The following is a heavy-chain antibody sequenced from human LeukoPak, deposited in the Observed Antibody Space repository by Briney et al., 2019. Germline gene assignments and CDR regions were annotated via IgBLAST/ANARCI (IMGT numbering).Heavy chain of an antibody. CDR3: AKDGYYDSSGWGVYFDY. Sequence: GGSLRLSCVASGFXFSSYAMTWVRQAPGKGQEWVSPSSGSGGSTYYADSVKGRSTISRDNSKNTLYLQMNSLRAEDTAVYYCAKDGYYDSSGWGVYFDYWGQGTLVTVSS. V-gene: IGHV3-23*01. D-gene: IGHD3-22*01. J-gene: IGHJ4*02. CDR1: GFXFSSYA. CDR2: SSGSGGST.